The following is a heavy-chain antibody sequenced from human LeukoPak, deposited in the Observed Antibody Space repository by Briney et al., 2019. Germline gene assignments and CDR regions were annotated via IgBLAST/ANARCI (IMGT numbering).Heavy chain of an antibody. J-gene: IGHJ4*02. CDR2: IYSGGST. V-gene: IGHV3-66*01. CDR1: GFTVSSNY. Sequence: PGGSLRLSCAASGFTVSSNYMSWFRQAPGKGLEWVSVIYSGGSTYYADSVKGRFTISRDNSKNTLYLQMNSLRAEDTAVYYCARFITMVRGRGFDYWGQGTLVTVSS. CDR3: ARFITMVRGRGFDY. D-gene: IGHD3-10*01.